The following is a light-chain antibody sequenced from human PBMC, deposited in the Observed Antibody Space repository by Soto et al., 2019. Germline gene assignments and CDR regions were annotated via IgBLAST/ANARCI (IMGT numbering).Light chain of an antibody. V-gene: IGKV1-27*01. J-gene: IGKJ3*01. Sequence: DIQMTQSPSSLSASVGDRVTITCRASQGISNYLAWYQQKPGKVPKLLIYAASTLQSGVPSRFSGSGSGTDSTLTISSLQPEDVATYYCQKYNSAFVFTFCPGTKVDIK. CDR1: QGISNY. CDR3: QKYNSAFVFT. CDR2: AAS.